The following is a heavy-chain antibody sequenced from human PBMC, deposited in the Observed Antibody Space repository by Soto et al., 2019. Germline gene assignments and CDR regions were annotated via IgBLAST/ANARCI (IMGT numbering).Heavy chain of an antibody. J-gene: IGHJ3*02. CDR3: ARDREYMDAFDI. D-gene: IGHD5-12*01. CDR1: GGSISSGGYY. Sequence: SETLSLTCTVSGGSISSGGYYWSWIRQHPGKGLEWIGYIYYSGSTYYNPSLKSRVTISVDTSKNQFSLKLSSVTAADTAVYYCARDREYMDAFDIWGQGTMVTVSS. V-gene: IGHV4-31*03. CDR2: IYYSGST.